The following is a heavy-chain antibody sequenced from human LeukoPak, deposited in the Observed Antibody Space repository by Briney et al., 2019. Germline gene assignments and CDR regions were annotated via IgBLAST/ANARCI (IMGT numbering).Heavy chain of an antibody. Sequence: GGSLRLSCAASGFTFSSYWMNWVRQAPGKGLEWVANIKKDGSEENYVDSVKGRLTISRDNAKNTLYLQMNSLRAEDTAVYYCAGGSGWLIDYWGQGTLVTVSS. CDR2: IKKDGSEE. J-gene: IGHJ4*02. D-gene: IGHD6-19*01. CDR1: GFTFSSYW. CDR3: AGGSGWLIDY. V-gene: IGHV3-7*04.